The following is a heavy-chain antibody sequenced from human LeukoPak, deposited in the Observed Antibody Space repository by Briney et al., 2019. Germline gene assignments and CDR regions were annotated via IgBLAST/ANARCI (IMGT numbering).Heavy chain of an antibody. CDR3: ARAASGSYWNFQH. CDR2: IYHSGST. V-gene: IGHV4-4*02. J-gene: IGHJ1*01. D-gene: IGHD1-26*01. CDR1: GGSISSSNW. Sequence: SETLSLTCAVSGGSISSSNWWSWVRQPPGKGLEWIGEIYHSGSTNYNPSLKSRVTISVDKSKNQFSLKLSSVTAADTAVYYCARAASGSYWNFQHWGQGTLVTVSS.